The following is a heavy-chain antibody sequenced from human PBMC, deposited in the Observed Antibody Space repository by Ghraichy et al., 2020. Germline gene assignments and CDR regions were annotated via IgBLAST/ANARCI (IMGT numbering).Heavy chain of an antibody. D-gene: IGHD2-21*02. CDR1: GFTVSTNY. CDR2: IFSGGNT. V-gene: IGHV3-53*01. J-gene: IGHJ4*02. CDR3: ARAFPSCGGDCYSTGDY. Sequence: GGSLRLSCAASGFTVSTNYMSWVRQAPGRGLEWVSVIFSGGNTNYADSVKGRFTISRDNSNNTLYLPMDSLSAGDTAVYYCARAFPSCGGDCYSTGDYCGQGTLVTGSS.